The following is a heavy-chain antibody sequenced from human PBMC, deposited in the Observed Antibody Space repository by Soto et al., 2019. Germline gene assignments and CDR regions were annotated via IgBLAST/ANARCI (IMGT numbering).Heavy chain of an antibody. CDR3: VSSLNYDFWRDGGRHFYFDY. J-gene: IGHJ4*02. D-gene: IGHD3-3*01. CDR1: GGSISSSYW. V-gene: IGHV4-4*02. Sequence: QVQLQESGPGLVKPSGTLSLTCAVSGGSISSSYWWNWVRQTPRGGLEWIGKIYHGGTTNYNPSLKNRVTTSVEKSENQFSLKLTSVTAAETAVYYCVSSLNYDFWRDGGRHFYFDYWGRGILATVSS. CDR2: IYHGGTT.